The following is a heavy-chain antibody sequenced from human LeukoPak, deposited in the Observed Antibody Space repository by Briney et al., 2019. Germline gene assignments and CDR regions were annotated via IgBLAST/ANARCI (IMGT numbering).Heavy chain of an antibody. CDR1: GFTFSSYS. Sequence: PGGSLSLSCAASGFTFSSYSMNWVRQAPGKGLEWLSYISRSSTTIYYLDSVKGRFTISRDNARNSLYLQMNSLRVEDTAVYYCARDGPVFDAFDIWGQGTMVTVSS. CDR3: ARDGPVFDAFDI. D-gene: IGHD3/OR15-3a*01. J-gene: IGHJ3*02. V-gene: IGHV3-48*01. CDR2: ISRSSTTI.